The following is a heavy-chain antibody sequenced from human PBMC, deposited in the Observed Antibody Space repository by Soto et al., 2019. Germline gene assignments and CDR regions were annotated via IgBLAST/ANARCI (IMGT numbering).Heavy chain of an antibody. D-gene: IGHD3-10*01. J-gene: IGHJ5*02. CDR3: VKNSGWFKT. V-gene: IGHV3-23*01. Sequence: QLLQSGGGVVQPGGSLTLSCAASGFTFGTTDMSWVRQAPGEGLEWVSTIDGSGGITYYADSVKGRSTITSDNSRNTEKLQMNSLRGDGTALYYCVKNSGWFKTWGQGALVTVSS. CDR1: GFTFGTTD. CDR2: IDGSGGIT.